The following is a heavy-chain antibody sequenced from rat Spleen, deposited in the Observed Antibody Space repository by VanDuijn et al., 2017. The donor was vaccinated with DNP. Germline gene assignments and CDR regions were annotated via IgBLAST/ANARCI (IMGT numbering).Heavy chain of an antibody. Sequence: EVQLVESGGGLVQPGRSLKLSCAASGFTFSDYYMAWVRQAPTKGLEWVAYISYDGGSTSYRDSVKGRFTISRDNAKSTLYLQMDSLRSEDTATYYCTTDFERGYWGQGVMVTLSS. CDR3: TTDFERGY. D-gene: IGHD1-11*01. CDR1: GFTFSDYY. CDR2: ISYDGGST. V-gene: IGHV5-20*01. J-gene: IGHJ2*01.